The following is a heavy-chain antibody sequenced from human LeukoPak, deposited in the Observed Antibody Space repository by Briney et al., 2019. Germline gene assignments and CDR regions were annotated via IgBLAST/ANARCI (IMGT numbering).Heavy chain of an antibody. CDR1: GFTFSNHW. D-gene: IGHD3-10*01. J-gene: IGHJ4*02. V-gene: IGHV3-7*03. CDR3: AKDGNFGELLREFDY. CDR2: IKQDGSEK. Sequence: GGSLRLSCAASGFTFSNHWMNWVRQSPGKGLEGVANIKQDGSEKYYVDSVKGRFTISRDNAKNSLYLQMNSLRAEDTAVYYCAKDGNFGELLREFDYWGQGTLVTVSS.